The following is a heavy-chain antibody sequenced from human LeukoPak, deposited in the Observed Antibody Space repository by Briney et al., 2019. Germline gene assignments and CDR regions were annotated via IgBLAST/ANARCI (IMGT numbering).Heavy chain of an antibody. J-gene: IGHJ4*02. Sequence: ASVKVSCKASGGTFSNYAISWVRQAPGQGLEWLGGIIPIFRTTNYAQKFQGRVTITADKSISTAYLQWSSLKASDTAMYYCARLRLGIVGPTDYWGQGTLVTVSS. CDR1: GGTFSNYA. CDR2: IIPIFRTT. D-gene: IGHD1-26*01. V-gene: IGHV1-69*06. CDR3: ARLRLGIVGPTDY.